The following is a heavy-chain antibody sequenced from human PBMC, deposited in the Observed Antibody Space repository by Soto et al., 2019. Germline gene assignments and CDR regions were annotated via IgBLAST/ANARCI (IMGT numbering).Heavy chain of an antibody. V-gene: IGHV3-11*01. D-gene: IGHD5-12*01. J-gene: IGHJ6*03. CDR3: ARDDVDQETRYYYMDV. Sequence: PGGSLRLSCAASGFTFSDYYMSWIRQAPGKGLEWVSYISSSGSTIYYADSVKGRFTISRDNAKNSLYLQMNSLRAEDTAVYYCARDDVDQETRYYYMDVWGKGTTVTVSS. CDR2: ISSSGSTI. CDR1: GFTFSDYY.